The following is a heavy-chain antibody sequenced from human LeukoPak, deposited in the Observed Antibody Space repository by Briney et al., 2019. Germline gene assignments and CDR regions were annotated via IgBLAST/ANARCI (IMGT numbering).Heavy chain of an antibody. D-gene: IGHD2-2*01. CDR3: ASTKYCSSTSCYRFDY. CDR2: IYTSGST. V-gene: IGHV4-4*07. CDR1: GGSISSYY. J-gene: IGHJ4*02. Sequence: SETLSLTCTVSGGSISSYYWSWIRQPAGKGLEWIGRIYTSGSTNYNPSLKSRVTMSVDTSKNQFSLKLSSVTAADTAVYYCASTKYCSSTSCYRFDYWGQGTLVTVSS.